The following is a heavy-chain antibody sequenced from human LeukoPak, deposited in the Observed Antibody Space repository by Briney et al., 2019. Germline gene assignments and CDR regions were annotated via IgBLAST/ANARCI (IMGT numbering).Heavy chain of an antibody. CDR1: GYTFTSYD. V-gene: IGHV1-8*03. CDR3: ARPQEEFCSSTSCYDFQH. Sequence: ASVKVSCKASGYTFTSYDINWVRQATGQGLEWMGWMNPNSGNTGYAQKFQGRVTITRNTSISTAYMELGSLRSEDTAVYYCARPQEEFCSSTSCYDFQHWGQGTLVTVSS. CDR2: MNPNSGNT. J-gene: IGHJ1*01. D-gene: IGHD2-2*01.